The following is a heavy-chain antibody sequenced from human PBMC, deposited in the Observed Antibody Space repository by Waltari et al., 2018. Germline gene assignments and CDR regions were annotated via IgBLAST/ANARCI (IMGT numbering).Heavy chain of an antibody. Sequence: EVQLVQSGAEVKKPGATVKISCKVSGYTFTDYYMHWAQQAPGKGLEWMGLVDPEDGETINAGKFQGRVTITAETSTDTAYMELSSLRSEDTAVYYCATDTVPGGGWFDPWGQGTLVTVSS. J-gene: IGHJ5*02. V-gene: IGHV1-69-2*01. CDR2: VDPEDGET. CDR3: ATDTVPGGGWFDP. CDR1: GYTFTDYY. D-gene: IGHD2-2*01.